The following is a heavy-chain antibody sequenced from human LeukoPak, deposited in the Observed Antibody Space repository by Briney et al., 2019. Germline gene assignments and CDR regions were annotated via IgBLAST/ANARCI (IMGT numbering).Heavy chain of an antibody. CDR3: ARDRGDWGFDY. Sequence: GGSLRLSCAASGFTFSKHYMTWVRQAPGKGLEWVANIWPDGTEKNCVDSVKGRFTISRDNAKNSLYLQMDSLRAEDTAVYYCARDRGDWGFDYWGQGTLVTVSS. J-gene: IGHJ4*02. V-gene: IGHV3-7*03. CDR1: GFTFSKHY. D-gene: IGHD3-10*01. CDR2: IWPDGTEK.